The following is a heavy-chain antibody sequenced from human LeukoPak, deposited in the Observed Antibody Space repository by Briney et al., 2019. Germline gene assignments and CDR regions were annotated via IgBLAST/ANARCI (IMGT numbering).Heavy chain of an antibody. CDR3: ARGRTSSWYNWFGP. CDR1: GGSTSSYY. V-gene: IGHV4-59*08. J-gene: IGHJ5*02. D-gene: IGHD6-13*01. CDR2: IQYSGST. Sequence: SETLSLTCTVSGGSTSSYYWNWIRQPPGKGLEWIGYIQYSGSTNYNPSLKSRVTISGDTSKNQVSLNLSSVTAADTAVYYCARGRTSSWYNWFGPWGQGTPVTVSS.